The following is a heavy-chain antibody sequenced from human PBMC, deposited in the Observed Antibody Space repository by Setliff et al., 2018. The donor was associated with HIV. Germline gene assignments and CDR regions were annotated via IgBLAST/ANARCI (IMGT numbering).Heavy chain of an antibody. J-gene: IGHJ3*02. D-gene: IGHD2-8*01. CDR2: ISSGGST. V-gene: IGHV4-4*09. CDR3: ARRYGTAFDI. Sequence: PSETLSLTCTVSDGAISSWYWNWIRQPPGKGLEWIGNISSGGSTQYNPSLESRVTISVDTSKNQFSLKLTSLTAADTAVYYCARRYGTAFDIWGQGTMVTVSS. CDR1: DGAISSWY.